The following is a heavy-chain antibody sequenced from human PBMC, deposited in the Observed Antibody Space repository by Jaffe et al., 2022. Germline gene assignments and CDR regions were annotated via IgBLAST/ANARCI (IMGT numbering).Heavy chain of an antibody. CDR3: AREALYYDSSGYYYYFDY. V-gene: IGHV1-46*01. D-gene: IGHD3-22*01. CDR1: GYTFTSYY. CDR2: INPSGGST. J-gene: IGHJ4*02. Sequence: QVQLVQSGAEVKKPGASVKVSCKASGYTFTSYYMHWVRQAPGQGLEWMGIINPSGGSTSYAQKFQGRVTMTRDTSTSTVYMELSSLRSEDTAVYYCAREALYYDSSGYYYYFDYWGQGTLVTVSS.